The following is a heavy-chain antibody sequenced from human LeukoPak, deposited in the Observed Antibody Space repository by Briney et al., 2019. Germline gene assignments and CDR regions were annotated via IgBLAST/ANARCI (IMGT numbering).Heavy chain of an antibody. CDR1: AGSMSSYY. D-gene: IGHD5-18*01. Sequence: SETLSLTCTVSAGSMSSYYWNWIRQPPGEGLEWLGYIYYGGTSTYNPSLKSRVSMSVDTSKNPFSQKLSSMTAANTAVYYCARGRKYTSGYKVTELGSGYSDYWGQGTLVTVSS. V-gene: IGHV4-59*01. CDR2: IYYGGTS. CDR3: ARGRKYTSGYKVTELGSGYSDY. J-gene: IGHJ4*02.